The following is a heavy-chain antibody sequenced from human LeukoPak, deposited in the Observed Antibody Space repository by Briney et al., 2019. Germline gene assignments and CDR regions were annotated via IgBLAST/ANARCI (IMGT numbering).Heavy chain of an antibody. Sequence: GGSLRLSCASSGLDVSSTYMSWIRQAPGKGLEWVSTAFVGGDTYYAASVKGRFTLSKDSSRNTMFLRMHGLRPEDTAVYYCARDQLDHWGQGTLVAVSP. V-gene: IGHV3-53*01. CDR2: AFVGGDT. J-gene: IGHJ4*02. CDR3: ARDQLDH. CDR1: GLDVSSTY. D-gene: IGHD5-24*01.